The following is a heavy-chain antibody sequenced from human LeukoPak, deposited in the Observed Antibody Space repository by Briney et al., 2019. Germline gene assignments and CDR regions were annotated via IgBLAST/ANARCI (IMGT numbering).Heavy chain of an antibody. CDR2: ISDSGSTA. CDR3: AKDMQTWPRFPDY. D-gene: IGHD5-12*01. Sequence: GGSLRLSCVTSGLTFKTYAMNWVRQAPGKGLEWVSGISDSGSTAFYADSVKGRFTSSRDNPKNTLYLQINSLRAEDTAVYYCAKDMQTWPRFPDYWGQGTLVTVSS. V-gene: IGHV3-23*01. J-gene: IGHJ4*02. CDR1: GLTFKTYA.